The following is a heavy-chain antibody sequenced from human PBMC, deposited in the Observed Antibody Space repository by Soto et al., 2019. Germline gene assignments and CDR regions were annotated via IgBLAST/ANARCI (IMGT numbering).Heavy chain of an antibody. J-gene: IGHJ4*02. D-gene: IGHD6-19*01. CDR2: IDPDGSST. CDR3: ARGPRGWLGFDY. CDR1: GFTFTNYW. V-gene: IGHV3-74*01. Sequence: EVQLVESGGGLVQPGGSLRLSCATSGFTFTNYWMHWVRQAPGKWLVWVSRIDPDGSSTSYADSVKGRFTISRDNAKNTLYLQMNSLRVEDTALYYCARGPRGWLGFDYWGQGILVTVSS.